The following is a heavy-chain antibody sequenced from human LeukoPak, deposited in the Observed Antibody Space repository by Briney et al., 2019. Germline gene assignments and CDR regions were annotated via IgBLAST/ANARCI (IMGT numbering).Heavy chain of an antibody. V-gene: IGHV3-21*01. CDR2: ISSSSSYI. D-gene: IGHD3-10*02. J-gene: IGHJ4*02. Sequence: GGSLRLSCAASGFTVSSNYMNWVRQAPGKGLEWVSFISSSSSYIYYADSLKGRFTISRDNAKNSLYLRMNSLRAEDTAVYYCARGTMFPYYFDYWGQGTLVTVSS. CDR1: GFTVSSNY. CDR3: ARGTMFPYYFDY.